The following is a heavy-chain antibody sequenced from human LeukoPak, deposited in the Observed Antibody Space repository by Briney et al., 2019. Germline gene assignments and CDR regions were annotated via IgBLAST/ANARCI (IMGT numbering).Heavy chain of an antibody. V-gene: IGHV1-2*02. J-gene: IGHJ4*02. CDR3: AMEGTYYGSGTFDY. CDR2: INPNSGGT. Sequence: PGGSLRLSCAASGFTFSSYAMHWVRQAPGQGLEWMGWINPNSGGTNYAQKFQGRVTMTRDTSISTAYMELSRLRSDDTAVYYCAMEGTYYGSGTFDYWGQGTLVTVSS. D-gene: IGHD3-10*01. CDR1: GFTFSSYA.